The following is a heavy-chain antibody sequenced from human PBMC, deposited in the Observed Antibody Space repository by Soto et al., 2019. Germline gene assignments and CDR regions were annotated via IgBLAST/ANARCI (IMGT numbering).Heavy chain of an antibody. J-gene: IGHJ5*02. CDR2: IYYSGST. CDR1: GGSISSGGYY. Sequence: PSETLSLTCTVSGGSISSGGYYWSWIRQHPGKGLEWIGYIYYSGSTYYNPSLKSRVTISVDTSKNQFSLKLSSVTAADTAVYYCARGIEVVPAATNWFDPWGQGTLVTVSS. V-gene: IGHV4-31*03. CDR3: ARGIEVVPAATNWFDP. D-gene: IGHD2-2*01.